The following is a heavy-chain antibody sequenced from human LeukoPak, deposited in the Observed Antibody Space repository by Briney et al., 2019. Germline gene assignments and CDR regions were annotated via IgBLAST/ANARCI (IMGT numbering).Heavy chain of an antibody. CDR2: ISGSGGST. V-gene: IGHV3-23*01. D-gene: IGHD3-22*01. J-gene: IGHJ4*02. CDR3: AKNLYYYDSSGHLFDY. CDR1: GFTFSSYA. Sequence: GGSLRLSCAASGFTFSSYAMSWVRQAPGKGLEWVSAISGSGGSTYYADSVKGRFTISRDNSKNTLYLQMNSLRAEDTAVYYCAKNLYYYDSSGHLFDYWGQGTLVTVSS.